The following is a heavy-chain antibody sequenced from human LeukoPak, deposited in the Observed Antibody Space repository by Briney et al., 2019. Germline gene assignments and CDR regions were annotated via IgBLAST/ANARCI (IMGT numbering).Heavy chain of an antibody. J-gene: IGHJ4*02. CDR2: INHSGST. CDR3: ARLSVSGGSNY. CDR1: GGSFSGYY. D-gene: IGHD3-10*01. V-gene: IGHV4-34*01. Sequence: SETLSLTCAVYGGSFSGYYWSWIRQPPGKGLEWIGEINHSGSTNYNPSLKSRVTISVDTSKNQFSLKLSSVTAADTAVYYCARLSVSGGSNYWGQGTLVTVSS.